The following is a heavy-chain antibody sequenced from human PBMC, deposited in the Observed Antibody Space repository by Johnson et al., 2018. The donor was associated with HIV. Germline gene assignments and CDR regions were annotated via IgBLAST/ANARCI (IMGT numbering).Heavy chain of an antibody. V-gene: IGHV3-9*01. D-gene: IGHD1-1*01. CDR1: GFTFDEYV. CDR3: ARREGTTGTFSAFDI. Sequence: VQLVESGGGWVQPGRSLRVSCAASGFTFDEYVIHWVRQAPGKGLEWVSGISWKSGNTGYADSVKGRFTISRDNAKNSLYLQMNSLRAEDTALYYCARREGTTGTFSAFDIWGQGTMVTVSS. J-gene: IGHJ3*02. CDR2: ISWKSGNT.